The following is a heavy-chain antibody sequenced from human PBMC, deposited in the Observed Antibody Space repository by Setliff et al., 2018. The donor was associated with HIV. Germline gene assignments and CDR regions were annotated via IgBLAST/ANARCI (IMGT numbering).Heavy chain of an antibody. Sequence: ASVKVSCKASGYTFTDYYLHWVRQAPGQGLEWMGWIKPDSGGTNYAQNFQDRVTMTTDTSTSTAYMELRSLTSDDTAVYFCARMGYIDSSGYPDHWGQGTLVTVSS. V-gene: IGHV1-2*02. CDR2: IKPDSGGT. CDR1: GYTFTDYY. J-gene: IGHJ5*02. D-gene: IGHD3-22*01. CDR3: ARMGYIDSSGYPDH.